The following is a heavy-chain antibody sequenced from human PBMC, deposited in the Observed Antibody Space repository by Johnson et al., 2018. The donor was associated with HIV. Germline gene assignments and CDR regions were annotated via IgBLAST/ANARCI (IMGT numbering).Heavy chain of an antibody. V-gene: IGHV3-11*01. Sequence: QVQLVESGGGLVKPGGSLRLSCAASGFTFSDYYMSWIRQAPGKGLEWVSYISSRGNTIYYADSVKGRFIISRENANNSLYLKMKSLKSEDTAVYYCARVGWRSFYGSDGRDAFDMWGHGTMVTVSS. CDR3: ARVGWRSFYGSDGRDAFDM. D-gene: IGHD2-15*01. CDR1: GFTFSDYY. J-gene: IGHJ3*02. CDR2: ISSRGNTI.